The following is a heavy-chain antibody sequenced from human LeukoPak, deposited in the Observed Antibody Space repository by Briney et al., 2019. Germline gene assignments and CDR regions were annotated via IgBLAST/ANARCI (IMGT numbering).Heavy chain of an antibody. Sequence: PGGSLRLSCAASGFIFDDYSMHWVRQAPGKGLEWVSGISGSGGRTNYADSVKGRFTISRDNPKNTLYLQMNSLRAEDTAVYFCAKRGVVIRVILVGFHKEAYYFDSWGQGALVTVSS. CDR3: AKRGVVIRVILVGFHKEAYYFDS. D-gene: IGHD3-22*01. J-gene: IGHJ4*02. CDR2: ISGSGGRT. V-gene: IGHV3-23*01. CDR1: GFIFDDYS.